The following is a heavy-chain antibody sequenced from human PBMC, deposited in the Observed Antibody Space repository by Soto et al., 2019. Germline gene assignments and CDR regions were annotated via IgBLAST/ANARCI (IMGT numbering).Heavy chain of an antibody. D-gene: IGHD3-22*01. CDR3: ARDIPEYYDSSGDTQFDY. J-gene: IGHJ4*02. CDR2: ISSSSSYI. Sequence: EVQLVESGGGLVKPGGSLRLSCAASGFTFSSYSMNWVRQAPGKGLEWVSSISSSSSYIYYADSVKGRFTISRDNAKNSLDLQRNSLRAEDTAVYYCARDIPEYYDSSGDTQFDYWGQGTLVTVSS. CDR1: GFTFSSYS. V-gene: IGHV3-21*01.